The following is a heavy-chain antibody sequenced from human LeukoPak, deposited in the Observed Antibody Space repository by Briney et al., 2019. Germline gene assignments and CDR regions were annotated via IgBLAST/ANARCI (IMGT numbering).Heavy chain of an antibody. V-gene: IGHV3-33*01. CDR3: ARDPGVRCLVGFDY. CDR2: IWYDGSNK. D-gene: IGHD6-19*01. CDR1: GFTFSSYG. J-gene: IGHJ4*02. Sequence: PGRSLRLSCAASGFTFSSYGMHWVRQAPGKGLEWVAVIWYDGSNKYYADSVKGRFTISRDNSKNTLYLQMDSLRAEDTAVYYCARDPGVRCLVGFDYWGQGTLVTVSS.